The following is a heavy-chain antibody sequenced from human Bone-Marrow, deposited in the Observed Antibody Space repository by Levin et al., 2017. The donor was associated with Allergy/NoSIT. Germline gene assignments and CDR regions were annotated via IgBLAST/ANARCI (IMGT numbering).Heavy chain of an antibody. CDR3: ARDTTNWYFDL. J-gene: IGHJ2*01. CDR1: GFTISGYS. V-gene: IGHV3-33*01. Sequence: GESLKISCVASGFTISGYSMHWVRQAPGKGLEWVAVIWHDGSNKYYGDSVKGRFTISRDNSRDTLYLQMNSLRAEDTAVYQCARDTTNWYFDLWGRGTLVTVSS. CDR2: IWHDGSNK. D-gene: IGHD1-26*01.